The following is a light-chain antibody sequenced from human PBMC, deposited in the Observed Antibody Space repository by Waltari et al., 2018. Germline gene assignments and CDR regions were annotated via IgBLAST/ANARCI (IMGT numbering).Light chain of an antibody. CDR1: QSISSY. V-gene: IGKV3-15*01. CDR2: GAS. Sequence: EIVMTQSPATLSVSPGERGTLSCRASQSISSYLAWYQHKPGQAPRLLIYGASTRATDIPARFSGSGSGTEFTLTITGLQSEDFAVYYCQHYYNWPRAFGPGTSVEIK. CDR3: QHYYNWPRA. J-gene: IGKJ1*01.